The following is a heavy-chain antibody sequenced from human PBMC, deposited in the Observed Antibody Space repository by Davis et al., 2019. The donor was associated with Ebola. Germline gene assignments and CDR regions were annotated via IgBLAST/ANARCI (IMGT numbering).Heavy chain of an antibody. CDR2: INQDGGDK. D-gene: IGHD6-13*01. CDR3: ARDHEYHSSSWLLLDAFDI. V-gene: IGHV3-7*03. J-gene: IGHJ3*02. CDR1: GFIFSNYW. Sequence: GGSLRLSCAASGFIFSNYWMSWVRQAPGKGPEWVAIINQDGGDKYYVDPVKGRFTISRDNAKNSLFLQMNSLRAEDTAVYYCARDHEYHSSSWLLLDAFDIWGQGTMVTVSS.